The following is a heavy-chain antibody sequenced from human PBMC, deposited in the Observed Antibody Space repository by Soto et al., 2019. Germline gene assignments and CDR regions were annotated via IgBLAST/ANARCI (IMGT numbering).Heavy chain of an antibody. CDR2: IIPIFGTA. J-gene: IGHJ6*02. CDR1: GGTFSSYA. D-gene: IGHD2-15*01. Sequence: QVQLVQSVAEVKKPGSSVQVSCTAPGGTFSSYAISWVRQAPGQGLEWMGGIIPIFGTANYAQKFQGRVTITADESTSTGYMELSSLRSEDTAVYYCARSQGGSSSLDIYYYYYYGRDVWGQGTTVTVSS. CDR3: ARSQGGSSSLDIYYYYYYGRDV. V-gene: IGHV1-69*01.